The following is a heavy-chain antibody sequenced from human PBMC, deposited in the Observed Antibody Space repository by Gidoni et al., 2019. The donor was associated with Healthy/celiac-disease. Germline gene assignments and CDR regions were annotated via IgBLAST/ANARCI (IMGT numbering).Heavy chain of an antibody. J-gene: IGHJ3*02. CDR1: GCPVRGDA. CDR3: ARDPYRIYEWMWAFDN. D-gene: IGHD3-22*01. V-gene: IGHV3-30*01. Sequence: QVLLWAAGGGVVRPGRSLRVSCAPSGCPVRGDAMRWVRQAPGKGLEWVVVISYDGSNKDYAASVKGRFIISRDNSKNTLYLQMNSLRAEDTAVYYCARDPYRIYEWMWAFDNWGQGTMVTVSS. CDR2: ISYDGSNK.